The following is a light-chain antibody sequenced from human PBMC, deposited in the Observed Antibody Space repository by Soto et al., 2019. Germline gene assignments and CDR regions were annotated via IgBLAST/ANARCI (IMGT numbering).Light chain of an antibody. CDR3: QQYNNWPPTRT. Sequence: EMVLTQSPATLSVSPGERATLSCRASQGVSSNLAWYQQKPGQAPRLLIYAASTRAAGIPARFSGSGSGTEFTLTISSLQSDDFAVDYCQQYNNWPPTRTFGQGTKVEVK. J-gene: IGKJ1*01. V-gene: IGKV3-15*01. CDR1: QGVSSN. CDR2: AAS.